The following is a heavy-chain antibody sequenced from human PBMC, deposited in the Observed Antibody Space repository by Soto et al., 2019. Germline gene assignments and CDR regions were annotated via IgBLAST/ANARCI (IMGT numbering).Heavy chain of an antibody. D-gene: IGHD3-22*01. Sequence: QMQLVESGGGVVQPGTSLRVSCAASGFTFSHYGIHWVRQAPGKGLEWVAVVSYDGGIKLYADSVRDRFAISRDNSKNTLNLQMNSLGPDDTAVYYCAKLPWGFNYYDRSEYRATDNDAFDIWGQGTMVTVSS. CDR2: VSYDGGIK. CDR1: GFTFSHYG. CDR3: AKLPWGFNYYDRSEYRATDNDAFDI. V-gene: IGHV3-30*18. J-gene: IGHJ3*02.